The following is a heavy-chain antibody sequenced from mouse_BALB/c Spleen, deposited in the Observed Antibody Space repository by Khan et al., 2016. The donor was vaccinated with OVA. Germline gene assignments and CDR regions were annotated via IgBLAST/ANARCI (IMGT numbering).Heavy chain of an antibody. CDR1: GFTFIDYS. D-gene: IGHD2-1*01. V-gene: IGHV9-2-1*01. CDR3: ARDGNYDYYIVDC. Sequence: QIQLVQSGPELRKPGETVKISCKASGFTFIDYSIHWVKQAPGKGLKWMGWISPETGEPTYADDFKGRFAFSLEISASTAYLQINNLKNEDTSTYFCARDGNYDYYIVDCWGQGTSVTVSS. J-gene: IGHJ4*01. CDR2: ISPETGEP.